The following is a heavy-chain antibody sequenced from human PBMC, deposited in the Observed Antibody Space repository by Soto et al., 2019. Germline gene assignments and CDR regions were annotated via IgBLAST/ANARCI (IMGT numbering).Heavy chain of an antibody. CDR1: GGSVSSSY. V-gene: IGHV4-59*02. CDR2: IYYSGRT. Sequence: SETLSLTCTVSGGSVSSSYWSSIRQPPGKGLEWIGYIYYSGRTNYNPSLTSRITISVHTSKNQFSLRLSSVTAADTALYDCARGNGYSYGYILEQWGQGTLVTV. J-gene: IGHJ1*01. CDR3: ARGNGYSYGYILEQ. D-gene: IGHD5-18*01.